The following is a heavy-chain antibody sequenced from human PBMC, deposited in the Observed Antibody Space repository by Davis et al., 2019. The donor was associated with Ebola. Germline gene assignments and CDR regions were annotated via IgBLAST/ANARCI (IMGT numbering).Heavy chain of an antibody. V-gene: IGHV4-34*01. J-gene: IGHJ3*02. CDR3: ARDGTYYDILTGYQNAFDI. CDR2: INHSGST. D-gene: IGHD3-9*01. CDR1: GGSFSGYY. Sequence: MPSETLSLTCAVYGGSFSGYYWSWIRQPPGKGLEWIGEINHSGSTNYNPSLKSRVTISVDTSKNQFSLKLSSVTAADTAVYYCARDGTYYDILTGYQNAFDIWGQGTMVTVSS.